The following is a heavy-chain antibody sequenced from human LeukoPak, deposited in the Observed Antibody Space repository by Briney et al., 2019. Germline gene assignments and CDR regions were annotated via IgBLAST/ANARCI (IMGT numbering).Heavy chain of an antibody. V-gene: IGHV3-53*05. Sequence: GGSLRLSCAASGFTFSGYWMQWVRQAPGKGLEWVSVIYSGGSTYYADSVKGRFTISRDNSRNTLYLQMNSLRAEDTAVYYCARGGSGSYIYYFDYWGQGTLVTVSS. D-gene: IGHD3-10*01. J-gene: IGHJ4*02. CDR2: IYSGGST. CDR3: ARGGSGSYIYYFDY. CDR1: GFTFSGYW.